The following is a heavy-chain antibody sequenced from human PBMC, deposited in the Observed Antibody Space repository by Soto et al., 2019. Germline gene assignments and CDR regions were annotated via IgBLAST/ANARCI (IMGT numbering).Heavy chain of an antibody. J-gene: IGHJ2*01. Sequence: PGGSLRLSCEASGFTFTNYAMSWVRQAPGKGLEWVSTISDSGSTYYADSVKGRSTISRDNSKNTLYLQMNSLRAEDTAVYYCAREIMPLTNDWYFDLWGRGTLVTVSS. D-gene: IGHD2-8*01. CDR1: GFTFTNYA. V-gene: IGHV3-23*01. CDR2: ISDSGST. CDR3: AREIMPLTNDWYFDL.